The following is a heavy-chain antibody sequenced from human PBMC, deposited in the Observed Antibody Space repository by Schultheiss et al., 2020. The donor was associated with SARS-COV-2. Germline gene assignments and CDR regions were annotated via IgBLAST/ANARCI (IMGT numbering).Heavy chain of an antibody. CDR3: AKDRAKGAFDI. D-gene: IGHD4/OR15-4a*01. CDR2: ISSSGSTI. V-gene: IGHV3-11*04. CDR1: GFTFSDYY. J-gene: IGHJ3*02. Sequence: GGSLRLSCAASGFTFSDYYMSWIRQAPGKGLEWVSYISSSGSTIYYADSVKGRFTISRDNAKNSLYLQMNSLRAEDTAVYYCAKDRAKGAFDIWGQGTMVTVSS.